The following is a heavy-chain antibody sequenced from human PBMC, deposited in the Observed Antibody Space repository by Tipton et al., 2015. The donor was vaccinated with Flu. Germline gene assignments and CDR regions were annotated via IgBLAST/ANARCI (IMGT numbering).Heavy chain of an antibody. CDR3: ARDRLLWFGDRYGMDV. Sequence: TLSLICTVSGGSISSSSYYWGWIRQPPGKGLEWIGSIYYSGSTYFNPSLKSRVTISVDTSKNQFSLKLSSVTAADTAVYYCARDRLLWFGDRYGMDVWGQGTTVTVSS. J-gene: IGHJ6*02. CDR2: IYYSGST. CDR1: GGSISSSSYY. D-gene: IGHD3-10*01. V-gene: IGHV4-39*07.